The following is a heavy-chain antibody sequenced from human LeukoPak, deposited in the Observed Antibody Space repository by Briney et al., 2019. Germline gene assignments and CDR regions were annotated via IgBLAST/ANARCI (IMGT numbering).Heavy chain of an antibody. D-gene: IGHD6-19*01. V-gene: IGHV1-2*02. Sequence: ASVKVSCKASGYTFTGYYMHWVRQAPGQGLEWMGWINPNSGGTNYAQKFQGRVTMTRDTSISTAYMELSRLRSDDTAVYYCARDLEDSSGWYPIDYWGRGTLVTVSS. CDR3: ARDLEDSSGWYPIDY. CDR2: INPNSGGT. J-gene: IGHJ4*02. CDR1: GYTFTGYY.